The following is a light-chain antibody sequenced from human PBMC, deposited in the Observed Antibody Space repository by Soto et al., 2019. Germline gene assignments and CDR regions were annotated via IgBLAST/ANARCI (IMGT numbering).Light chain of an antibody. CDR3: SSYAGSNNLV. J-gene: IGLJ2*01. V-gene: IGLV2-8*01. CDR1: SSDVGGYTY. CDR2: EVT. Sequence: QSGLTQPPSASGSPGQSVTISCTGTSSDVGGYTYVSWYQQRPGKAPKLMIYEVTKRPSGVPDRFSGSKSGNTASLTVSGLQAEDEAYYYCSSYAGSNNLVFGGGTKLTVL.